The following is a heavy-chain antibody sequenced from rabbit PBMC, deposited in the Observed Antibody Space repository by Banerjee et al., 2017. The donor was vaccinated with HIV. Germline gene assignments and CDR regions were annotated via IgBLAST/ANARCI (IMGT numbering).Heavy chain of an antibody. Sequence: QQQLEESGGGLVKPGGILTLTCKASGIDFSRYWICWVRQAPGRGLEWIGCIDTGRSGRTYYASWAKGRFTITRSTSLNTVTLQLNSLTAADTATYLCARFVGDHYVELWGPGTLVNV. CDR3: ARFVGDHYVEL. V-gene: IGHV1S43*01. CDR1: GIDFSRYW. J-gene: IGHJ4*01. CDR2: IDTGRSGRT. D-gene: IGHD2-1*01.